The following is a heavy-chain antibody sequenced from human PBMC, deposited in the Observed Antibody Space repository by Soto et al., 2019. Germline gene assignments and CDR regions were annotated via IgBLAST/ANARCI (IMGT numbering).Heavy chain of an antibody. D-gene: IGHD2-21*02. J-gene: IGHJ6*02. CDR1: GGTFSSYA. CDR3: AAETCGGDCYYYYGMDV. V-gene: IGHV1-69*01. Sequence: QVQLVQSGAEVKKPGSSVKVSCKASGGTFSSYAISWVRQAPGQGLEWMGGIIPIFGTANYAQKFQGRVTITADESTSTAYMELSSPRSEDTAVYYCAAETCGGDCYYYYGMDVWGQGTTVTDSS. CDR2: IIPIFGTA.